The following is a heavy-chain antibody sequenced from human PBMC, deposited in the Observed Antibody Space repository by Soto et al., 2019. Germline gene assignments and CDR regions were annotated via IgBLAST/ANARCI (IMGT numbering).Heavy chain of an antibody. V-gene: IGHV3-23*01. CDR3: AKSILDYYDYGMDV. CDR2: ISGSGGST. CDR1: GFTFSSYA. Sequence: EVQLLESGGGLVQPGGSLRLSCAASGFTFSSYAMSWVRQAPGKGLEWVSAISGSGGSTYYADSVKGRFTISRDNSTNTLYLQMNSLRAEDTAVYYCAKSILDYYDYGMDVWGQGTTVTVSS. D-gene: IGHD2-21*01. J-gene: IGHJ6*02.